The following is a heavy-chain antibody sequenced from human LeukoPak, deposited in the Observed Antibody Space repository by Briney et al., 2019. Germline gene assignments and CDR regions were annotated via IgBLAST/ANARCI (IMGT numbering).Heavy chain of an antibody. J-gene: IGHJ4*02. D-gene: IGHD3-22*01. CDR2: INPSGGST. V-gene: IGHV1-46*01. CDR3: ARDTGIVVVHRTLDY. Sequence: GASGKVSCKASGYTFTSYYMHWVRQAPGQGLEWMGIINPSGGSTSYAQKFQGRVTMTRDTSTSTVYMELSSLRSEDTAVYYCARDTGIVVVHRTLDYWGQGTLVTVSS. CDR1: GYTFTSYY.